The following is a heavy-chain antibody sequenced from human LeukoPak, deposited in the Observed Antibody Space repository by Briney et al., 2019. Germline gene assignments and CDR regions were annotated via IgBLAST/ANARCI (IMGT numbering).Heavy chain of an antibody. Sequence: PGGSLRLSCAASGFTFISYSMNWVRQAPGKGLEWVSSISSSSSYIYYAESEKGRFTISRDNAKNSLYLQMNSLRAEDTAVYYCARLNYTASTFDYWGQGSLVTVSS. D-gene: IGHD5-18*01. CDR3: ARLNYTASTFDY. CDR2: ISSSSSYI. V-gene: IGHV3-21*01. CDR1: GFTFISYS. J-gene: IGHJ4*02.